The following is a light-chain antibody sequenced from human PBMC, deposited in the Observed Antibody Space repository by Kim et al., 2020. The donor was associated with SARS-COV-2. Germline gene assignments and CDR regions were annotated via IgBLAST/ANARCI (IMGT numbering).Light chain of an antibody. CDR1: QSINNW. J-gene: IGKJ2*01. Sequence: DFQMTQSPSTLSASVGDRVTITCRASQSINNWLAWYQQKAGKAPKPLIYDASSLERGVPSRFSGSGSGTEFTLTINSLQPDDFATYYCQQYNGYFGQGTKLEI. V-gene: IGKV1-5*01. CDR2: DAS. CDR3: QQYNGY.